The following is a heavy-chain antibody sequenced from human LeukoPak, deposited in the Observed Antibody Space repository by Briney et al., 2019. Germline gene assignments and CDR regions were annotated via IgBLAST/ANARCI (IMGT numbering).Heavy chain of an antibody. CDR2: IYYSGST. CDR3: ARFEYSGYDYAFDI. J-gene: IGHJ3*02. Sequence: PSETLSLTCTVSGGSISSSSYYWGWIRQPPGKGLEWIGSIYYSGSTYYNPSLKSRVTISVDTSKSQFSLKLSSVTAADTALYHCARFEYSGYDYAFDIWGQGTMVTVSS. V-gene: IGHV4-39*01. CDR1: GGSISSSSYY. D-gene: IGHD5-12*01.